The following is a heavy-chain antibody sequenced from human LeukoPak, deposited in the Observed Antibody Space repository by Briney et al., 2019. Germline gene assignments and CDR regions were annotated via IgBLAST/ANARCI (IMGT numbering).Heavy chain of an antibody. CDR2: IYYSGST. V-gene: IGHV4-61*01. CDR3: ARAFFGGTPAFEY. D-gene: IGHD4-23*01. J-gene: IGHJ4*02. CDR1: GGSVSSGSYY. Sequence: SETLSLTCTVSGGSVSSGSYYWSWIRQPPGKGLEWIGYIYYSGSTNYNPSLKSRVTISIDTSKSQFSLRLSSVTAADTAMYYCARAFFGGTPAFEYWGPGSLVTVSS.